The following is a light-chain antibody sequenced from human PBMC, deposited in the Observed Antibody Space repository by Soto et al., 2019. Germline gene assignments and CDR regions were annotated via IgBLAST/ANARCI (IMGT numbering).Light chain of an antibody. J-gene: IGLJ1*01. CDR1: SSNIGAGYN. V-gene: IGLV1-40*01. Sequence: QSVLTQPPSVSGAPGQRVTISCTGSSSNIGAGYNVHWYQQLPGTAPKLLIYANSNRPSGVPDRFSGSKSDTSASLAISALQSEDKADYYCATWDDSLNGAYVFGTGTKLTVL. CDR3: ATWDDSLNGAYV. CDR2: ANS.